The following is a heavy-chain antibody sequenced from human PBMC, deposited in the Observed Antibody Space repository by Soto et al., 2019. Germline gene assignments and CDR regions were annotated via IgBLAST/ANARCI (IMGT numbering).Heavy chain of an antibody. D-gene: IGHD3-22*01. Sequence: GGSLRLSCAASGFTFSSYAMSWVRQAPGKGLEWVSAISGSGGSTYYADSVKGRFTISRDNSKNTLYLQMNSLRAEDTAVYYCAKGTYYYDSSGYWADLFDYWGQGTLVTVSS. CDR2: ISGSGGST. V-gene: IGHV3-23*01. J-gene: IGHJ4*02. CDR1: GFTFSSYA. CDR3: AKGTYYYDSSGYWADLFDY.